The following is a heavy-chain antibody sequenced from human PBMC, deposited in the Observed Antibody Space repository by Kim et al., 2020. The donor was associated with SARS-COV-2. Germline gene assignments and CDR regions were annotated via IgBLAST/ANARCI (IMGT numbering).Heavy chain of an antibody. CDR3: ARGVTYYDILTGYSPYYYYGMDV. Sequence: ASVKVSCKASGYTFTSYYMHWVRQAPGQGLEWMGIINPRGGSTSYAQKFQGRVTMTRDTSTSTVYMELSSLRSEDTAVYYCARGVTYYDILTGYSPYYYYGMDVWGQGTTVTVSS. CDR2: INPRGGST. J-gene: IGHJ6*02. D-gene: IGHD3-9*01. V-gene: IGHV1-46*01. CDR1: GYTFTSYY.